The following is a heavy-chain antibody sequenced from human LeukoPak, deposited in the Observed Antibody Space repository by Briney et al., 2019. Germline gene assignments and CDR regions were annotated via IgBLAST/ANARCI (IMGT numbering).Heavy chain of an antibody. D-gene: IGHD4-17*01. Sequence: EASVKVSCKASGFTFTSSAVQWVRQARGQGLEWIGWIGVGSGNTNYAQKFQERVTITRDMSTSTAYMELSSLRSEDTAVYYCAAPYGPGAFDIWGQGTMVTVSS. J-gene: IGHJ3*02. CDR3: AAPYGPGAFDI. CDR2: IGVGSGNT. V-gene: IGHV1-58*01. CDR1: GFTFTSSA.